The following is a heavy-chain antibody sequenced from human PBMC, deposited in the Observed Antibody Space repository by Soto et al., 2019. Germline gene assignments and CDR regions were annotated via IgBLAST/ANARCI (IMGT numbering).Heavy chain of an antibody. CDR3: ARDVVTAVAGSVHWFDP. D-gene: IGHD6-19*01. Sequence: QVQLVESGGGVVQSGRSLTLSCAASGFSLRTYGMQWLRRAPGKGLEWVAFIWYDGTKKFYANSVKGRSTISKDNSNNILYLPMSGLRAEDTDVYYWARDVVTAVAGSVHWFDPWGQGTLVTVSS. CDR2: IWYDGTKK. V-gene: IGHV3-33*01. J-gene: IGHJ5*02. CDR1: GFSLRTYG.